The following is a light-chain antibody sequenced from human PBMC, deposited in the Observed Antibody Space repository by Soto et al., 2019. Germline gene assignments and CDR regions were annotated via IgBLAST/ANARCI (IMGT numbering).Light chain of an antibody. CDR1: QGIITN. V-gene: IGKV3-15*01. CDR2: GAS. Sequence: IVMTQSPGTLAVSPGERATLSCRASQGIITNLAWYHQKPGQPPRLLIFGASTRATGVPARFSGSGSGTEFTLTISSLQSADLGVYYCQQYYTWPRGTFGQGTKGDIK. CDR3: QQYYTWPRGT. J-gene: IGKJ1*01.